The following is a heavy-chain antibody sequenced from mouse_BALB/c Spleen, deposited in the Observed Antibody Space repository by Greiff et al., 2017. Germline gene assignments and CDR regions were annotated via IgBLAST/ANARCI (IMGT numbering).Heavy chain of an antibody. CDR3: ARNKGGYGSPWFAY. V-gene: IGHV2-2*02. J-gene: IGHJ3*01. D-gene: IGHD2-1*01. CDR2: IWSGGST. CDR1: GFSLTSYG. Sequence: VMLVESGPGLVQPSQSLSITCTVSGFSLTSYGVHWVRQSPGKGLEWLGVIWSGGSTDYNAAFISRLSISKDNSKSQVFFKMNSLQANDTAIYYCARNKGGYGSPWFAYWGQGTLVTVSA.